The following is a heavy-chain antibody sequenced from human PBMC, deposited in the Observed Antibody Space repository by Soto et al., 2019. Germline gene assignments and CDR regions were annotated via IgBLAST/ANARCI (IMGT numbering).Heavy chain of an antibody. V-gene: IGHV1-58*01. D-gene: IGHD6-19*01. J-gene: IGHJ6*02. CDR1: GFTFTSSA. CDR2: IVVGSGNT. Sequence: ASVKVSCKASGFTFTSSAVQWVRQARGQRLEWIGWIVVGSGNTNYAQKFQERVTITRGMSTSTAYMELSSLRSEDTAVYYCAADFDSSGWYRVAYYYGMDVWGQGTTVTVSS. CDR3: AADFDSSGWYRVAYYYGMDV.